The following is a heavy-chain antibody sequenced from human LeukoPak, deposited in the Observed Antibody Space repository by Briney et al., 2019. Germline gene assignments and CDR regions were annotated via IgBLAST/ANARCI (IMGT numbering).Heavy chain of an antibody. J-gene: IGHJ4*02. CDR3: ARDYYGSGSQDI. CDR2: MYYSGST. D-gene: IGHD3-10*01. Sequence: SETLSLTCTVSGGSISSYFWSWIRQPPGKGLDWIGYMYYSGSTKYNPSLKSRVTISVNTSKNQFSLKMSSVTAADTAIYYCARDYYGSGSQDIWGQGTLVTVSS. CDR1: GGSISSYF. V-gene: IGHV4-59*01.